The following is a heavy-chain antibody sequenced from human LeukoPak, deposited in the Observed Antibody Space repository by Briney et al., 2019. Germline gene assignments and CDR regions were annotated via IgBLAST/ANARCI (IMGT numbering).Heavy chain of an antibody. J-gene: IGHJ4*02. CDR1: GYTFSIYW. CDR2: IRYDGSNK. V-gene: IGHV3-30*02. Sequence: GGSLRLSCAASGYTFSIYWMNWVRQAPGKGLEWVAFIRYDGSNKNYADSVKGRFTISRDNFMSTVYLQMNSLRAEDTAVYYCAKDRQTITIFGVVNTPRANFDYWGQGTLVTVSS. CDR3: AKDRQTITIFGVVNTPRANFDY. D-gene: IGHD3-3*01.